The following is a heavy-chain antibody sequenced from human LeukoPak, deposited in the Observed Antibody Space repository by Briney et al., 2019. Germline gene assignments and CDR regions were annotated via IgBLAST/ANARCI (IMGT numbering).Heavy chain of an antibody. D-gene: IGHD3-16*01. Sequence: PSETLSLTCTVSGGSISNYCWSWIRQSAGKGLEWIGRIYITGSTNYNPSLKSRVSMSLDTSKNQLSLKLSSVTAADTAVYYCARVPGGYYYYMDVWGKGTTVTISS. CDR3: ARVPGGYYYYMDV. J-gene: IGHJ6*03. CDR2: IYITGST. V-gene: IGHV4-4*07. CDR1: GGSISNYC.